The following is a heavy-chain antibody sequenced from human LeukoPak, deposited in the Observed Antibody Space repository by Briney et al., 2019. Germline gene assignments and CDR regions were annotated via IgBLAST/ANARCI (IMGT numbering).Heavy chain of an antibody. J-gene: IGHJ6*02. CDR3: ASPGYCSSTSCYGGTFYYYYGMDV. CDR2: IIPILGIA. V-gene: IGHV1-69*04. CDR1: GGTFISYA. Sequence: SVKVSCKASGGTFISYAISWVRQAPGQGREWMGRIIPILGIANYAQKFQGRVTITADKSTSTAYMELSSLRSEDTAVYYCASPGYCSSTSCYGGTFYYYYGMDVWGQGTTVTVSS. D-gene: IGHD2-2*01.